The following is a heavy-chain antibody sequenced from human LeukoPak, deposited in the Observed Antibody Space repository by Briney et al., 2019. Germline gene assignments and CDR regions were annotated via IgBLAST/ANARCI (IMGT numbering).Heavy chain of an antibody. D-gene: IGHD7-27*01. CDR1: GFTFSSYA. CDR2: IKQDGSEK. V-gene: IGHV3-7*03. J-gene: IGHJ3*02. Sequence: GGSLRLSCAASGFTFSSYAMSWVRQAPGKGLEWVANIKQDGSEKYYVDSVKGRFTISRDNAKNSLYLQMNSLRAEDTALYYCASSGSREAFDIWGQGTMVTVSS. CDR3: ASSGSREAFDI.